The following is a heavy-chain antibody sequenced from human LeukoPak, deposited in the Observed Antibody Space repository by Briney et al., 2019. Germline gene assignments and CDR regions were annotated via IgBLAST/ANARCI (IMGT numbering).Heavy chain of an antibody. CDR1: GGSINNYY. CDR2: VYYTGST. D-gene: IGHD4-23*01. Sequence: SETLSLTCTVSGGSINNYYWSWIRQPPGKGLEWIGYVYYTGSTNYNPSLKSRLTVSLDTSKNQFSLKLTSVTAADTAVYYCARTRAYGGRPDYWGQGTLVTVSS. CDR3: ARTRAYGGRPDY. J-gene: IGHJ4*02. V-gene: IGHV4-59*01.